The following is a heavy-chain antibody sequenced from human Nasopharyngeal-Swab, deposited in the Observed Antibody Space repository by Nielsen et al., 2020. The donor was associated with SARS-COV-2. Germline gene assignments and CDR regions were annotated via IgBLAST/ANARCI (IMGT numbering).Heavy chain of an antibody. CDR2: MNPNSGNT. CDR1: GYTFTSHD. CDR3: ATGSIAVAGTYWFDP. D-gene: IGHD6-19*01. Sequence: ASVKVSCKASGYTFTSHDINWVRQATGQGLEWMGWMNPNSGNTGYAQKFQGRVTMTEDTSTDTAYMELSSLRSEDTAVYYCATGSIAVAGTYWFDPWGQGTLITVSS. V-gene: IGHV1-8*01. J-gene: IGHJ5*02.